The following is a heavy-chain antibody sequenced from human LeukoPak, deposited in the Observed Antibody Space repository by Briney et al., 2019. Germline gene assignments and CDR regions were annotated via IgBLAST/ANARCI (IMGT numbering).Heavy chain of an antibody. CDR3: ARDANRVGATGASDI. J-gene: IGHJ3*02. V-gene: IGHV3-20*04. D-gene: IGHD1-26*01. Sequence: GGSLRLSCAASGFTFDDYGMSWVRQAPGKGLEWVSGINWNGGSTGYADSVKGRFTISRDNAKNSLYLQMDNLRAEDTAVYYCARDANRVGATGASDIWGQGTMVTVSS. CDR2: INWNGGST. CDR1: GFTFDDYG.